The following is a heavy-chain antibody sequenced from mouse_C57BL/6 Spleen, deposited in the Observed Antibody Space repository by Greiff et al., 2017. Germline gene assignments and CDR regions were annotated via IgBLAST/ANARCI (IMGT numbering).Heavy chain of an antibody. J-gene: IGHJ4*01. CDR3: NGVGAYYYAMDY. CDR1: GYTFTDYE. Sequence: QVQLQQSGAELVRPGASVTLSCKASGYTFTDYEMHWVKQTPVHGLEWIGAIDPETGGTAYNQKFKGKAILTADKSSSTAYMELRSLTSEDSDVYYCNGVGAYYYAMDYWGQGTSVTVSS. D-gene: IGHD1-1*01. V-gene: IGHV1-15*01. CDR2: IDPETGGT.